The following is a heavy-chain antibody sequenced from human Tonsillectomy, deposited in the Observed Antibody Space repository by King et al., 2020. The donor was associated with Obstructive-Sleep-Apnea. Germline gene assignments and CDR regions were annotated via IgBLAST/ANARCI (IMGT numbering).Heavy chain of an antibody. J-gene: IGHJ4*02. Sequence: QLVQSGPEVKKPGASVKVSCRGSGYTFTSYGISWVRQAPGQGLEWVGWIAAFNGNTNYAQKLQGRVTMTSDTSTNTVYMELWSLSSDDTATYYCARDSGYCSADACGDHWGQGTLVTVSS. CDR2: IAAFNGNT. CDR3: ARDSGYCSADACGDH. V-gene: IGHV1-18*01. D-gene: IGHD2-15*01. CDR1: GYTFTSYG.